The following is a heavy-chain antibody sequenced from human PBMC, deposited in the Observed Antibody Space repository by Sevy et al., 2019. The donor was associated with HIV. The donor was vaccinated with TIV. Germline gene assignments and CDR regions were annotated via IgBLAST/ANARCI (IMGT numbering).Heavy chain of an antibody. V-gene: IGHV1-18*01. Sequence: ASVKVSCKASGYTFTSYGISWVRQAPGQGLEWMGWIGVNSGKTNYAQTLQGRVTMTTDTSTNTAYMELRSLRSDDTAVYYCARDGSVMVIDHALDIWGQGTMVTVSS. D-gene: IGHD2-21*01. CDR3: ARDGSVMVIDHALDI. J-gene: IGHJ3*02. CDR2: IGVNSGKT. CDR1: GYTFTSYG.